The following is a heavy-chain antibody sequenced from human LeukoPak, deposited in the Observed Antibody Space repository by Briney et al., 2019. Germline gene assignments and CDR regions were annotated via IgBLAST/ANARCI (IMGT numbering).Heavy chain of an antibody. Sequence: GGSLRLSCAASGFTFSRYSMNWVRQTPGRGLEWVSSISSSSNYIYYTDSVKGRFTISRDDAKDSLYLQMSSLSADDTAVYYCAKGYIIAGRQWYLDLWGRGTLVGVSS. CDR2: ISSSSNYI. CDR1: GFTFSRYS. J-gene: IGHJ2*01. D-gene: IGHD6-13*01. CDR3: AKGYIIAGRQWYLDL. V-gene: IGHV3-21*01.